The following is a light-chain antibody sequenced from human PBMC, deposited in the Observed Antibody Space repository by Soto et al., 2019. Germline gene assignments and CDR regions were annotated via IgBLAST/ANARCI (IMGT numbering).Light chain of an antibody. CDR2: DAS. CDR3: QQFNSYSPGA. Sequence: DIPMTQSPSTLSASVGDRVTITCRASQSISSWLAWYQQKPGKAPKLLIYDASSLESGVPSRFSGSGSGTEFTLTISSLQPDDFATYYGQQFNSYSPGAFGQGTKVEIK. J-gene: IGKJ1*01. V-gene: IGKV1-5*01. CDR1: QSISSW.